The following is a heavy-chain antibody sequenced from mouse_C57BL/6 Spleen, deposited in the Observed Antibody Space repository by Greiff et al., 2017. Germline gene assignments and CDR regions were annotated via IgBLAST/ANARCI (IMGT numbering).Heavy chain of an antibody. Sequence: DVMLVESGGGLVKPGGSLKLSCAASGFTFSSYAMSWVRPTPEKRLEWVATISDGGSYTYYPDNVKGRFTISRDNAKNNLYLQMSHRKSEDTAMYYCARGSSYFDYWGQGTTLTVSS. CDR1: GFTFSSYA. J-gene: IGHJ2*01. V-gene: IGHV5-4*03. CDR2: ISDGGSYT. CDR3: ARGSSYFDY. D-gene: IGHD1-1*01.